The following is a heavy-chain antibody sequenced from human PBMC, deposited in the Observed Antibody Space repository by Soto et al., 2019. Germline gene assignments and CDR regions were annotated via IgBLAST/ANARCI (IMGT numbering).Heavy chain of an antibody. J-gene: IGHJ4*02. CDR2: IYDSGSP. V-gene: IGHV4-31*03. Sequence: PSETLCLTCTVSGASVNSAGNYWSWIRQHPGKGFEWIEYIYDSGSPYYNPSPKSRLTISVATSKNHFSLKLGYVTAADTAIYYCASGVLNSGCFEKSDYWGQGPLALFSS. CDR1: GASVNSAGNY. CDR3: ASGVLNSGCFEKSDY. D-gene: IGHD5-12*01.